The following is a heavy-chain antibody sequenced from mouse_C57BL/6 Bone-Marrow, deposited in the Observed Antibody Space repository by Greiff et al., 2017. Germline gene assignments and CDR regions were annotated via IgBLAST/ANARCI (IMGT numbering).Heavy chain of an antibody. CDR2: INSDGGST. D-gene: IGHD2-2*01. J-gene: IGHJ4*01. V-gene: IGHV5-2*01. Sequence: EVKVVESGGGLVQPGESLKLSCESNEYEFPSHDMSWVRKTPEKRLELVAAINSDGGSTYYPDTMERRFIISRDNTKKTLYLQMSSLRSEDTALYYCASYGYDVYAMDYWGQGTSVTVSS. CDR3: ASYGYDVYAMDY. CDR1: EYEFPSHD.